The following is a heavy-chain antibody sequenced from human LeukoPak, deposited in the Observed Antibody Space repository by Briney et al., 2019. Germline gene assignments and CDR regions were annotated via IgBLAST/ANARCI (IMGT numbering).Heavy chain of an antibody. CDR2: IWYDGSNE. Sequence: PGRSLRLPRAASGFTFSIYGMHWVRQAPGKGLEWVAIIWYDGSNEYYADSVKGRFTISRDNSKNTLYLQMNSLRAEDTAVYYCARGYSSSWYPFHWGQGTLVTVSS. D-gene: IGHD6-13*01. J-gene: IGHJ4*02. V-gene: IGHV3-33*01. CDR3: ARGYSSSWYPFH. CDR1: GFTFSIYG.